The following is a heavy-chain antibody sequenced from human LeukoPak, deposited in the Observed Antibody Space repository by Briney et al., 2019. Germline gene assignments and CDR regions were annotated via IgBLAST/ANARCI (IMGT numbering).Heavy chain of an antibody. D-gene: IGHD3-16*02. V-gene: IGHV4-34*01. Sequence: SETLSLTCTLYGDSLNGSYWSWIRQPPGKGLEWIGEINHSGGTHYNPALWSRLTISIDTSKNKFSLQLTSVTAADTGVYFCARVSDIMISFGGAISYFDYWGQGALVTVSS. CDR3: ARVSDIMISFGGAISYFDY. J-gene: IGHJ4*02. CDR1: GDSLNGSY. CDR2: INHSGGT.